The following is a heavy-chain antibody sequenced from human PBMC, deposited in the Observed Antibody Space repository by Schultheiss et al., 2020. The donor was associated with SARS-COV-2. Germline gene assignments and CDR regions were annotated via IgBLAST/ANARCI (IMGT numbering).Heavy chain of an antibody. CDR1: GGSFSGYY. D-gene: IGHD2-2*01. V-gene: IGHV4-34*01. CDR2: INHSGST. CDR3: ARRTVVGRNWFDP. Sequence: GSLRLSCAVYGGSFSGYYWSWIRQPPGKGLEWIGEINHSGSTNYNPSLKSRVAISVDTSKNQFSLKLNSVTAADTAVYYCARRTVVGRNWFDPWGQGTLVTVSS. J-gene: IGHJ5*02.